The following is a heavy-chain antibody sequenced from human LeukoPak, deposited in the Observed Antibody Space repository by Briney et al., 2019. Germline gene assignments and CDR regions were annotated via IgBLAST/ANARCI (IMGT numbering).Heavy chain of an antibody. Sequence: GGSLGLSCAASGFTFSTYWMSWVRQAPGKGLEWVANIKQDGSEKYYVDSVKGRFTISRDNAKNSLYLQMNSLRAEDTAVYYCARAPYGGNFFDYWGQGTLVNVSS. J-gene: IGHJ4*02. D-gene: IGHD4-23*01. CDR3: ARAPYGGNFFDY. CDR2: IKQDGSEK. CDR1: GFTFSTYW. V-gene: IGHV3-7*04.